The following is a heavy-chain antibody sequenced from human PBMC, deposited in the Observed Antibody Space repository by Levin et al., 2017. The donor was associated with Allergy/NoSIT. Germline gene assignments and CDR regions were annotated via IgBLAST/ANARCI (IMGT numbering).Heavy chain of an antibody. J-gene: IGHJ4*02. CDR2: ISSSSSYI. CDR3: ARDVLGFGAAGTRDY. D-gene: IGHD6-13*01. V-gene: IGHV3-21*01. Sequence: GESLKISCAASGFTFSSYSMNWVRQAPGKGLEWVSSISSSSSYIYYADSVKGRFTISRDNAKNSLYLQMNSLRAEDTAVYYCARDVLGFGAAGTRDYWGQGTLVTVSS. CDR1: GFTFSSYS.